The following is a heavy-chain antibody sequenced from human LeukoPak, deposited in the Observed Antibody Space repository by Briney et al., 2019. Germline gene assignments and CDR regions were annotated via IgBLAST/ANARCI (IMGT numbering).Heavy chain of an antibody. CDR2: IYYSGST. D-gene: IGHD1-26*01. CDR3: ARGRDIVGATI. Sequence: PSETLSLTCTVSGGSISSYYWSWIRQPPGKGLEWIGYIYYSGSTNYNPSLKSRVTISVDRSKNQFSLKLSSMTAADTAVYYCARGRDIVGATIWGQGTLVTVSS. V-gene: IGHV4-59*12. J-gene: IGHJ4*02. CDR1: GGSISSYY.